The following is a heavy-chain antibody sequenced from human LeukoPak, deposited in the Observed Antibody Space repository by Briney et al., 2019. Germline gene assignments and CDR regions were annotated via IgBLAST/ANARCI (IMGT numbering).Heavy chain of an antibody. CDR2: ISSSSSTI. Sequence: GGSLRLSCAASGFTFSSYSMNWVRQAPGKGLEWLSYISSSSSTIYYADSVKGRFTISRDNSKNSLYLQMNSLRAEDTAVYYCARDATFYYGSGSYDYWGQGALVTVSS. CDR1: GFTFSSYS. J-gene: IGHJ4*02. D-gene: IGHD3-10*01. V-gene: IGHV3-48*01. CDR3: ARDATFYYGSGSYDY.